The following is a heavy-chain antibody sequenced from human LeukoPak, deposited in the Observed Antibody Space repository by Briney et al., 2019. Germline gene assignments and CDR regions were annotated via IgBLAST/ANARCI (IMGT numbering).Heavy chain of an antibody. J-gene: IGHJ4*02. CDR1: GGSISSGGYS. V-gene: IGHV4-30-2*02. CDR3: ARGEAGSLDY. CDR2: IYHSGST. D-gene: IGHD6-13*01. Sequence: SETLSLTCAVSGGSISSGGYSWSWIRQPPGKGLEWIGYIYHSGSTYYNPSPKSRVTISVDRSKNQFSLKLSSVTAADTAVYYCARGEAGSLDYWGQGTLVTVSS.